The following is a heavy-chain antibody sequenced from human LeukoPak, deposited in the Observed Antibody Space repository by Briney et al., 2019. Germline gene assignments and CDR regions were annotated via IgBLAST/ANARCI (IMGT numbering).Heavy chain of an antibody. J-gene: IGHJ4*02. CDR3: AGDWNGDHVIEY. D-gene: IGHD3-16*01. V-gene: IGHV3-66*01. Sequence: GGSLRLSCAASGITVSTNYMSWVRQAPGKGLEWVSVIYTDDSTYYTDSVKGRFATSRDISKNTLYLQMNSLRGDDTALYYCAGDWNGDHVIEYWGQGTLVTVSS. CDR2: IYTDDST. CDR1: GITVSTNY.